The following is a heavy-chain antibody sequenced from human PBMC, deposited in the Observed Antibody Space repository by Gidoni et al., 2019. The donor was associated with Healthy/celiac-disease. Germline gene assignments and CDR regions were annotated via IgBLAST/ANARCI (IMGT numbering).Heavy chain of an antibody. CDR2: INHSGST. Sequence: QVQLPQWGAGLLKPSETLSLTCAVYGGSFSGYYWSWIRQPPGKGLEWIGEINHSGSTNYNPSLKSRVTISVDTSKNQFSLKLSSVTAADTAVYYCARVPIGSGWYDDAFDIWGQGTMVTVSS. J-gene: IGHJ3*02. D-gene: IGHD6-19*01. CDR3: ARVPIGSGWYDDAFDI. CDR1: GGSFSGYY. V-gene: IGHV4-34*01.